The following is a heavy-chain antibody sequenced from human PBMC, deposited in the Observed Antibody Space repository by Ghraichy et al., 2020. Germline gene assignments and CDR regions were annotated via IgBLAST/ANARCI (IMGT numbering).Heavy chain of an antibody. CDR2: IKEDGGET. CDR1: GFTFDSFW. CDR3: ARSWRVDNNY. Sequence: GGSLRLSCAASGFTFDSFWMTWVRQAPGKGLELVASIKEDGGETYYVDSVKGRFTISRDNAKNSLYLQMNSLRAEDTAMYYCARSWRVDNNYWGQGTLVTVSS. D-gene: IGHD5-12*01. V-gene: IGHV3-7*03. J-gene: IGHJ4*02.